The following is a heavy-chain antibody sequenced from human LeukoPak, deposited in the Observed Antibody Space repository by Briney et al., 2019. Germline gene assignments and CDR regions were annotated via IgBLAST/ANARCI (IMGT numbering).Heavy chain of an antibody. CDR1: GYTFTSYD. CDR2: MNPNSGGT. J-gene: IGHJ4*02. V-gene: IGHV1-2*02. CDR3: ARDVGSSSWYVYYFDY. D-gene: IGHD6-13*01. Sequence: ASVKVSCKASGYTFTSYDINWVRQATGQGLEWMGWMNPNSGGTNYAQKFQGRVTMTRDTSISTAYMELSRLRSDDTAVYYCARDVGSSSWYVYYFDYWGQGTLVTVSS.